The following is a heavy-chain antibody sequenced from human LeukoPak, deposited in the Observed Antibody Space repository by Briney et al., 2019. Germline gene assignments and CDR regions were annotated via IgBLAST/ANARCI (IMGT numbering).Heavy chain of an antibody. Sequence: GGSLRLSCAASGFTFDDYAMHWVRQTPGKGLEWVSGISWNSGSIGYADSVKGRFTISRDNAKNSLYLQMNSLRAEDTALYYRAKDISPNYYYYYMDVWGKGTTVTVSS. V-gene: IGHV3-9*01. CDR2: ISWNSGSI. CDR1: GFTFDDYA. CDR3: AKDISPNYYYYYMDV. J-gene: IGHJ6*03.